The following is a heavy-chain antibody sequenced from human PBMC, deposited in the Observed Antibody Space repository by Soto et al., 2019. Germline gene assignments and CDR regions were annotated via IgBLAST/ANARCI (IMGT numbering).Heavy chain of an antibody. V-gene: IGHV4-30-2*01. CDR2: IYHSGTT. J-gene: IGHJ6*02. CDR3: SRAHYGDYGYGMDV. D-gene: IGHD4-17*01. CDR1: GGSISSGGYS. Sequence: SETLSLTCAVSGGSISSGGYSWSWIRQPPGKGLEWIGYIYHSGTTYYNPSLKSRVTISVDRSKNQFSLKLSSVTAADTAVYYCSRAHYGDYGYGMDVWGQGTTVPVSS.